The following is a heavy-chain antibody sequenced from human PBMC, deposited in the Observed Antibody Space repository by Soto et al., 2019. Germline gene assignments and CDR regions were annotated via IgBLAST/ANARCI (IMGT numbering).Heavy chain of an antibody. CDR2: IYYSGST. CDR1: GGSISSYY. Sequence: SETLSLTCTVSGGSISSYYWSWIRQPPGKGLEWIGYIYYSGSTNYNPSLKSRVTISVDTSKNQFSLKLSSVTAADTAVYYCARHEGHIVATTVDYWGQGTLVTVSS. CDR3: ARHEGHIVATTVDY. D-gene: IGHD5-12*01. J-gene: IGHJ4*02. V-gene: IGHV4-59*08.